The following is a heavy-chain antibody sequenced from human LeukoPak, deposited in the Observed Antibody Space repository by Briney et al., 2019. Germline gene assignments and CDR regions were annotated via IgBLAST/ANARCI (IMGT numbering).Heavy chain of an antibody. Sequence: SVNVSCQASVGTFSSYAISWVRPAPRQGLEWMGGIIPIFGTANYAQKFQGRVTITADKSTSTAYMELSSLRSEDRAVYYCARDTHEAEEVGSGVNWFDPWGQGTLVTVSS. CDR2: IIPIFGTA. V-gene: IGHV1-69*06. CDR1: VGTFSSYA. J-gene: IGHJ5*02. D-gene: IGHD3-10*01. CDR3: ARDTHEAEEVGSGVNWFDP.